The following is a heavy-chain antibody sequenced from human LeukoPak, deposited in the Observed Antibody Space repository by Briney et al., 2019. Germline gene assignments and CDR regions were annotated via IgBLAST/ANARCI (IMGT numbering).Heavy chain of an antibody. Sequence: GGSLRLSCVASGFTFSSYWMAWVRQAPGKGLEWVANINQDGSEKNYVDSVKGRFTISRDNAKNSLCLQMNSLRAEDTAVYYCARAYDILTGYTPWVGGGQGTLVTVSS. CDR1: GFTFSSYW. CDR3: ARAYDILTGYTPWVG. D-gene: IGHD3-9*01. CDR2: INQDGSEK. J-gene: IGHJ4*02. V-gene: IGHV3-7*04.